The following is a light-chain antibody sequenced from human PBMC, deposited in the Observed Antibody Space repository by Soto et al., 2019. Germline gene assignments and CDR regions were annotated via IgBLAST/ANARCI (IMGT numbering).Light chain of an antibody. CDR2: KAS. CDR3: QQYNDYLLT. CDR1: QSISSW. J-gene: IGKJ3*01. V-gene: IGKV1-5*03. Sequence: DIQMTQSPSTLSASVGDRVTSTCRASQSISSWLAWYQQKPGKAPKLLIYKASNLESGVPSRFSGSGSGTEFTLTISSLQPDDFATYYCQQYNDYLLTFGPGTKVDFK.